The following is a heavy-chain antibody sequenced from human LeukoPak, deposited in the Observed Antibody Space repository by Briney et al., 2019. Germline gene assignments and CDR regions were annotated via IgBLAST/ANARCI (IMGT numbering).Heavy chain of an antibody. CDR1: GFTFSSYA. Sequence: GGSLRLSCAASGFTFSSYAMHWVRQAPGKGLEWVSYISSSGSTIYYADSVKGRLTISRDNAKNSLYLQMNSLRAEDTAVYYCARDSGPGYSSSWYDYWGQGTLVTVSS. CDR2: ISSSGSTI. V-gene: IGHV3-48*03. D-gene: IGHD6-13*01. CDR3: ARDSGPGYSSSWYDY. J-gene: IGHJ4*02.